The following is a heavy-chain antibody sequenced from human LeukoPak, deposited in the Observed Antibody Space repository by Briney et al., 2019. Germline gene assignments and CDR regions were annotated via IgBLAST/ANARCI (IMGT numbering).Heavy chain of an antibody. CDR1: GYPVSNDA. D-gene: IGHD6-6*01. CDR2: IRGSGGST. V-gene: IGHV3-23*01. J-gene: IGHJ4*02. Sequence: GGALRLSFAASGYPVSNDARSWVRQAPGKGLEWVSAIRGSGGSTHYADCVKGRFTISRDNSKNTLYLQMNSLRAEDTAVYYCAKDRVGWQLVPYYFDYWGQGTLVTVSS. CDR3: AKDRVGWQLVPYYFDY.